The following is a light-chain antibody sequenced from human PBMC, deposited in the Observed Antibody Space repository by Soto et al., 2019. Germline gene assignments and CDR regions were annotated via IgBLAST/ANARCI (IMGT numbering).Light chain of an antibody. J-gene: IGKJ5*01. Sequence: EIMLTQSPATVALSPGERATLSVGASQSVSSKLAWYQQKPGQAPRLLIYDASNRATGIPARFSGSGSGTDFTLTISSLEPEDFALYYCQQRSNWPRITFGQGTRLEIK. CDR1: QSVSSK. V-gene: IGKV3-11*01. CDR2: DAS. CDR3: QQRSNWPRIT.